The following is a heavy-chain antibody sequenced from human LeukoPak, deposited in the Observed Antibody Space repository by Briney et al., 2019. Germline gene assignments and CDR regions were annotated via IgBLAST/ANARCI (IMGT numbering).Heavy chain of an antibody. J-gene: IGHJ4*02. CDR3: ARSSSCFHFDY. V-gene: IGHV4-31*11. CDR2: IYYSGNT. CDR1: GVPISGGGYY. Sequence: SQTLSLTCAVSGVPISGGGYYCNWIRQHPGKGLEWIGYIYYSGNTYYNPSLMSRITIWVDTSKNQFSLKLFSVTAEDTAVYYCARSSSCFHFDYWGQGTLVTVSS. D-gene: IGHD6-13*01.